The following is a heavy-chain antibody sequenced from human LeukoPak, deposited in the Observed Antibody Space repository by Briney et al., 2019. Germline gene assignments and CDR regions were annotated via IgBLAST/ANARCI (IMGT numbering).Heavy chain of an antibody. CDR2: IGTAGDP. CDR1: GFTFSSYD. Sequence: GGSLRLSCAASGFTFSSYDMHWVRQATGKGLEWVSAIGTAGDPYYPGSVKGRFTISRGNAKNSLYLQMNSLRAEDTAVYYCARQFGTTTAYWGQGTLVTVSS. CDR3: ARQFGTTTAY. D-gene: IGHD2/OR15-2a*01. V-gene: IGHV3-13*05. J-gene: IGHJ4*02.